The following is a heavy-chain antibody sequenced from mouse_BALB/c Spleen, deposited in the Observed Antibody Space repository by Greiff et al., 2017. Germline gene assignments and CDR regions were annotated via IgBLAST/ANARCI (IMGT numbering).Heavy chain of an antibody. J-gene: IGHJ2*01. V-gene: IGHV1-82*01. CDR2: IYPGDGDT. CDR1: GYAFSSSW. Sequence: QVQLQQSGPELVKPGASVKISCKASGYAFSSSWMNWVKQRPGQGLEWIGRIYPGDGDTNYNGKFKGKATLTADKSSSTAYMQLSSLTSVDSAVYFCARSGTTWYCDYWGQGTTLTVSS. D-gene: IGHD2-12*01. CDR3: ARSGTTWYCDY.